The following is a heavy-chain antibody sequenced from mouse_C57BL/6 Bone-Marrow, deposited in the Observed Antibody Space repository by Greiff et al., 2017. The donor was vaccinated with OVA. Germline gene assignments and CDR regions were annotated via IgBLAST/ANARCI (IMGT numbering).Heavy chain of an antibody. CDR2: ISYDGSN. V-gene: IGHV3-6*01. Sequence: EVKLQESGPGLVKPSQSLSLTCSVTGYSITSGYYWNWIRQFPGNKLEWMGYISYDGSNNYNPSLKNRISLTRDTSKNQFFLKLNSLTTEDTATYYCAGYYGSSSAWFAYWGQGTLVTVSA. D-gene: IGHD1-1*01. CDR1: GYSITSGYY. J-gene: IGHJ3*01. CDR3: AGYYGSSSAWFAY.